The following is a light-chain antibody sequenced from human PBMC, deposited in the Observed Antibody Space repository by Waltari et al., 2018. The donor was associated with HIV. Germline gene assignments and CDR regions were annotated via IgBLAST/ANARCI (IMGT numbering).Light chain of an antibody. J-gene: IGKJ1*01. CDR2: AAS. Sequence: AIRMTQSPSSFSASTGDRVTITCRASQGISSYLAWYQQKPGKAPKLLIYAASTLQSGVPSRFSGSRSGTEFALTISSLQPDDFATYYCQQSYATPRTFGQGTRVEIK. CDR3: QQSYATPRT. CDR1: QGISSY. V-gene: IGKV1-8*01.